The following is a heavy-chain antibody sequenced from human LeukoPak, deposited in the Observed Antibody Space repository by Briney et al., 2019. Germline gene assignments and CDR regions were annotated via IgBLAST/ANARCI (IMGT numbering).Heavy chain of an antibody. CDR3: AREDHYYDSSGYPHDAFDI. CDR1: GGSISSYY. D-gene: IGHD3-22*01. V-gene: IGHV4-4*07. J-gene: IGHJ3*02. CDR2: IYTSGST. Sequence: PSETLSLTCTVSGGSISSYYWSWIRQPAGKGLEWIGRIYTSGSTNYNPSLKSRVTMSVDTSKNQFSLKLSSVTAADTAVYYCAREDHYYDSSGYPHDAFDIRGQGTMVTVSS.